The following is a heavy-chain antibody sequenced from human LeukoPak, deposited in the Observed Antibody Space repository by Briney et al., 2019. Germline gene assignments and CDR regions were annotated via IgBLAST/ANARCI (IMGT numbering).Heavy chain of an antibody. D-gene: IGHD2/OR15-2a*01. Sequence: SETLSLTCVVSGGSISGSNYYWGWIRQPPGKGPEWTGSIYYSGSTYYKPSLKSRVSVSADTSKNKSSLKLSSVTAADTAVYYCASGRNLDAFEIWGQGTMVTVPS. CDR1: GGSISGSNYY. CDR3: ASGRNLDAFEI. J-gene: IGHJ3*02. CDR2: IYYSGST. V-gene: IGHV4-39*01.